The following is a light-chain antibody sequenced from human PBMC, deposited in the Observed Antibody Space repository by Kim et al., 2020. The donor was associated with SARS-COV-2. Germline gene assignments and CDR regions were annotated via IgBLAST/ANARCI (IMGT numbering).Light chain of an antibody. CDR3: SSYTSSSNWV. CDR2: EVS. V-gene: IGLV2-14*01. J-gene: IGLJ3*02. CDR1: SSDVGGYNY. Sequence: QSALTQPASVSGSPGQSITISCTGTSSDVGGYNYVSWYQQHPGKAPKLMIYEVSNRPSGVSNRFSGSKSGNTASLTISGLQAEDEADYYCSSYTSSSNWVFSGGTHLTVL.